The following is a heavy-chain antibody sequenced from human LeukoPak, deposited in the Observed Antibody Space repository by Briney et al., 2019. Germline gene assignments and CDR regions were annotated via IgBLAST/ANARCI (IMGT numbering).Heavy chain of an antibody. CDR2: IRYDGSNK. D-gene: IGHD2-2*01. Sequence: PGGSLRLSCAASGFTFSSYGMHWVRQAPGKGLEWVAFIRYDGSNKYYADSVKGRFTISRDNSKNTVYLQMNSLRAEDTAVYYRAAPGVPAATYYFDYWGQGTLVTVSS. CDR1: GFTFSSYG. J-gene: IGHJ4*02. CDR3: AAPGVPAATYYFDY. V-gene: IGHV3-30*02.